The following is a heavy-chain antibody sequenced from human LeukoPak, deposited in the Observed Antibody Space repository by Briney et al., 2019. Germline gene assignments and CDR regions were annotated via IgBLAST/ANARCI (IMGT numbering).Heavy chain of an antibody. Sequence: SETLSLTCTVSGGSISSGFYYWSWIRQPAGKGLEWIGRIYTSGSTNYNPSLKSRISISVDTSKNQFSLKLTSVTAADTAVYYCAREHPRGEVDDFDYWGQGTLVTVSS. D-gene: IGHD3-16*01. J-gene: IGHJ4*02. CDR1: GGSISSGFYY. CDR3: AREHPRGEVDDFDY. CDR2: IYTSGST. V-gene: IGHV4-61*02.